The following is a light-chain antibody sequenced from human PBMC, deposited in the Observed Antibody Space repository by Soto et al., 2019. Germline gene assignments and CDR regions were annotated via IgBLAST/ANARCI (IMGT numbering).Light chain of an antibody. Sequence: SYELTQPPSVSVAPGQTASITCGGDNIGGRSVHWYQQKPGQAPVVVVDHDSDRPSGIPERFSGSNSGNMATLTIGRVEAGDEAVYHCQVWDYSTDDVVFGGGTKLTVL. CDR3: QVWDYSTDDVV. V-gene: IGLV3-21*02. CDR2: HDS. CDR1: NIGGRS. J-gene: IGLJ2*01.